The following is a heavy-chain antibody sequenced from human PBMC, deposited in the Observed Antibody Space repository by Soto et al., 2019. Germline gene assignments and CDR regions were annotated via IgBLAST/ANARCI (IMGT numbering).Heavy chain of an antibody. Sequence: QVQLVQSGAEVKKPGSSVKVSCKASGGTFSNYALISWVRQAPGQGLEWMGGIIPSDATVNYAQKFQGRITITADESTTIVYMDLGSLRSEDTAMYYCARDLLGFGYTYGDVWGQGTTVTVSS. CDR3: ARDLLGFGYTYGDV. V-gene: IGHV1-69*12. D-gene: IGHD3-10*01. J-gene: IGHJ6*01. CDR1: GGTFSNYA. CDR2: IIPSDATV.